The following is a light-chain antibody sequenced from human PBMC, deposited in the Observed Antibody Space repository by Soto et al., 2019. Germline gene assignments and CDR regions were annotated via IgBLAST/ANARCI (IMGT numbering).Light chain of an antibody. Sequence: DIELTQSPSTLSLSPGERVTITCRASQGVSSYLAWYQQKPGKVPSLLIYAASNMPTGVPARFSGSGSGTDFTLTISSLQPEDFAAYYCQKHNNCPWTFGPGTKVDVK. CDR1: QGVSSY. CDR2: AAS. CDR3: QKHNNCPWT. J-gene: IGKJ1*01. V-gene: IGKV3D-11*01.